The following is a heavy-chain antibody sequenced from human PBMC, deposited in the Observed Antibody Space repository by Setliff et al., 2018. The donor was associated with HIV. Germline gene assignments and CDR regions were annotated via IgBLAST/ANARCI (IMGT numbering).Heavy chain of an antibody. CDR2: INHSGNT. V-gene: IGHV4-34*01. Sequence: SETLSLTCAFNGGSFSGYYWMWIRQSPGEGLEWIGEINHSGNTNYNPSLKSRVTMSGDTSKNQFSLNLTSVTAADTAVYFCARDRGDRDRDYWYFDLWGRGTLVTVSS. J-gene: IGHJ2*01. D-gene: IGHD3-16*02. CDR1: GGSFSGYY. CDR3: ARDRGDRDRDYWYFDL.